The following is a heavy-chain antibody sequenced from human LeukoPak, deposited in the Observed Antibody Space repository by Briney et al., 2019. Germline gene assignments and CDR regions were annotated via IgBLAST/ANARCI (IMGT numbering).Heavy chain of an antibody. Sequence: GGSLRLSCAASGFTVSNNYMSWVRQAPGKGLEWVSVIYSGGSTYYADSVKGRFTISRDNSKNTLYLQMNSLRIEDTAVYYCTKDRSYGRSYFDYWGQGTQVTVAS. J-gene: IGHJ4*02. V-gene: IGHV3-66*02. CDR2: IYSGGST. D-gene: IGHD5-18*01. CDR1: GFTVSNNY. CDR3: TKDRSYGRSYFDY.